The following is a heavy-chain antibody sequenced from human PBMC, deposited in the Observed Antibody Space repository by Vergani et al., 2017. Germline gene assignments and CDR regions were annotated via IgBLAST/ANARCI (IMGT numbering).Heavy chain of an antibody. CDR1: GYSISSGYY. V-gene: IGHV4-38-2*02. D-gene: IGHD6-19*01. CDR2: IYHSGST. CDR3: AXENVRRQWLEGVHWFDP. J-gene: IGHJ5*02. Sequence: QVQLQESGPGLVKPSETLSLTCTVSGYSISSGYYWGWIRQPPGKGLEWIGSIYHSGSTYYNPSLKSRVTISVDTSKNQFSLKLSSVTAADTAVYYCAXENVRRQWLEGVHWFDPWGQGTLVTVSS.